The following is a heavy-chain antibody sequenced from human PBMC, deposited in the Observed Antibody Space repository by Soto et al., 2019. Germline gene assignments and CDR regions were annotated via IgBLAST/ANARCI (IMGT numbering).Heavy chain of an antibody. Sequence: QVQLVQSGAEVKKPGASVKVSCKASGYTFTSYDINWVRQATGQGLEWMGWMNPNSGNTGYAQKFQARVPRTRNTSISTAYMEPSRLRSEDTAVYYCARGRHYYDSSGYSYWGQGTLVTVSS. D-gene: IGHD3-22*01. CDR1: GYTFTSYD. J-gene: IGHJ4*02. CDR3: ARGRHYYDSSGYSY. V-gene: IGHV1-8*01. CDR2: MNPNSGNT.